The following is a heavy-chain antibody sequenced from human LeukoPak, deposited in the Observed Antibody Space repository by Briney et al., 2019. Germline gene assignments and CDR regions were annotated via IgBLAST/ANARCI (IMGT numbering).Heavy chain of an antibody. V-gene: IGHV4-4*07. D-gene: IGHD3-3*01. CDR2: ISSGWST. CDR1: CSSSSCYN. J-gene: IGHJ6*03. Sequence: SAPLIFTSGAGCSSSSCYNWSGSQQPAEKGLGRRGRISSGWSTSHSPSLKSRVTMSADTSKNHASLQLSSLTASDTAAYYCAIDNQYHNFWSGSENLYYYSYMDVWGKGTTVTVSS. CDR3: AIDNQYHNFWSGSENLYYYSYMDV.